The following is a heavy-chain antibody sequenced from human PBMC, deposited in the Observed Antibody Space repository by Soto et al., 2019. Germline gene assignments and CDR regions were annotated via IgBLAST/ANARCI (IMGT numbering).Heavy chain of an antibody. CDR2: ISYDGSNK. J-gene: IGHJ6*02. V-gene: IGHV3-30*18. D-gene: IGHD6-13*01. CDR1: GFSFSSYG. Sequence: GGSLRLSCAVSGFSFSSYGMHWVRQAPGKGLEWVALISYDGSNKFYADSVKGRFTISRDNSKNTLYLQMNSLRAEDTAVYYCAKVQEYSSSWYYYYYGMDVWGQGTTVTVSS. CDR3: AKVQEYSSSWYYYYYGMDV.